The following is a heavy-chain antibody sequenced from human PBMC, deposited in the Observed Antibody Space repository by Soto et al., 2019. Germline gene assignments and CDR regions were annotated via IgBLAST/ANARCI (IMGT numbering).Heavy chain of an antibody. CDR1: GFTFSSYA. CDR3: VKALDRYYYDSSVGP. V-gene: IGHV3-64D*08. J-gene: IGHJ5*02. CDR2: ISSNGGST. D-gene: IGHD3-22*01. Sequence: PGGSPKLSCASSGFTFSSYAMHLVRQAPGKGLEYVSAISSNGGSTYYADSVKGRFTISRDNSKNTLYLQMSSLRAEDTAVYYCVKALDRYYYDSSVGPWGQGTLVTVSS.